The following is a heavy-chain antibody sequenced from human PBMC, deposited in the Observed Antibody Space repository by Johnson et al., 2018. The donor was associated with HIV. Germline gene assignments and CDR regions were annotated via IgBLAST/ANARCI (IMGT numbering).Heavy chain of an antibody. CDR1: GFTFSSYA. CDR2: IKSKTDGGTT. Sequence: VQLVESGGGLVQPGGSLRLSCAASGFTFSSYAMSWVRQAPGKGLEWVGRIKSKTDGGTTDYAAPVKGRFTISRDDSKNTLYLQMNSLKTADTAVYYCTTDGAGAGALDIWGQGTMVTVSS. D-gene: IGHD1-26*01. V-gene: IGHV3-15*01. CDR3: TTDGAGAGALDI. J-gene: IGHJ3*02.